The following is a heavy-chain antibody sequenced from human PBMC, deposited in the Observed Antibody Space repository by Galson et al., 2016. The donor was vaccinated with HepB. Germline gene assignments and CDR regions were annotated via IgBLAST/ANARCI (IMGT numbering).Heavy chain of an antibody. D-gene: IGHD3-3*01. CDR2: IWPDDANK. CDR3: VREALGNGYYPDS. Sequence: SLRLSCAASGFTFNSHGMHWVRQAPGKGLEWVAIIWPDDANKLYADSVKGRFAISRDNSKKTVSLQMNTVRAEDTAVYFCVREALGNGYYPDSWVHGTLV. CDR1: GFTFNSHG. J-gene: IGHJ5*01. V-gene: IGHV3-33*01.